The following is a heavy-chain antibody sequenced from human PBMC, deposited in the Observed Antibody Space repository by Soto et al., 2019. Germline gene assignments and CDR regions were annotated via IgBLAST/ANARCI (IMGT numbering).Heavy chain of an antibody. CDR2: INHSGST. CDR1: GGSFSGYY. V-gene: IGHV4-34*01. D-gene: IGHD3-10*01. CDR3: ARSTGSGSYYSYYYGMDV. Sequence: SETLSLTCAVYGGSFSGYYWSWIRQPPGKGLEWIGEINHSGSTNYNPSLKSRVTISVDTSKNQFSLKLSSVTAADTAVYYCARSTGSGSYYSYYYGMDVRGQGTTVTVSS. J-gene: IGHJ6*02.